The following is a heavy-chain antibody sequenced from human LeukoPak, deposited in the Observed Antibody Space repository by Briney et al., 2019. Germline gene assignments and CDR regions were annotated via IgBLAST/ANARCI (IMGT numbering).Heavy chain of an antibody. V-gene: IGHV3-53*01. CDR3: AKDRIAVAGNEWDY. CDR2: FYSGGKT. CDR1: GFTVSSSY. J-gene: IGHJ4*02. D-gene: IGHD6-19*01. Sequence: GGSLRLSCAASGFTVSSSYMSWVRQAPGKGLEWVSVFYSGGKTYYADSVKGRFTISRDNSKNTLYLQMNSLRAEDTAVYYCAKDRIAVAGNEWDYWGQGTLVTVSS.